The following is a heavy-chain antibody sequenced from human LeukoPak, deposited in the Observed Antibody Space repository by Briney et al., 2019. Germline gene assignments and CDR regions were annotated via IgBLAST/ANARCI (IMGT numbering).Heavy chain of an antibody. CDR3: ALLPRRELTYAFDI. Sequence: ASVKVSCKASGYTFTSYDINWVRQATGQGLEWMGWMNPNSGNTGYAQKLQGRVTMTRDTSISTAYMELSRLRSDDTAVYYCALLPRRELTYAFDIWGQGTMVTVSS. J-gene: IGHJ3*02. V-gene: IGHV1-8*01. CDR1: GYTFTSYD. D-gene: IGHD1-26*01. CDR2: MNPNSGNT.